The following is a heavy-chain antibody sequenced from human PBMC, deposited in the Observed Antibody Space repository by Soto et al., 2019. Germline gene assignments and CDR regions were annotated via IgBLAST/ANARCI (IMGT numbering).Heavy chain of an antibody. J-gene: IGHJ5*02. D-gene: IGHD6-6*01. CDR2: IYTSGST. CDR1: GGSISSYY. CDR3: ARDWGGSSESSDWFDP. V-gene: IGHV4-4*07. Sequence: PSEALSLTCTVSGGSISSYYWSWIRQPAGKGLEWIGRIYTSGSTNYNPSLKSRVTMSVDTSKNQFSLKLSSVTAADTAVYYCARDWGGSSESSDWFDPWGQGTLVTVS.